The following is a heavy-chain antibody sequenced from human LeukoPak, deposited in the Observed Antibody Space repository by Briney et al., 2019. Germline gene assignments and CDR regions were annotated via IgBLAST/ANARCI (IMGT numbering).Heavy chain of an antibody. D-gene: IGHD2-2*01. Sequence: PSETLSLTCAVYGGSFSGYYWSWIRQPPGKGLEWIGYIYYSGSTNYNPSLKSRVTISVDTSKNQFSLKLSSVTAADTAVYYCARLYCSSTSCSFLDPWGQGTLVTVSS. V-gene: IGHV4-59*08. CDR1: GGSFSGYY. CDR2: IYYSGST. J-gene: IGHJ5*02. CDR3: ARLYCSSTSCSFLDP.